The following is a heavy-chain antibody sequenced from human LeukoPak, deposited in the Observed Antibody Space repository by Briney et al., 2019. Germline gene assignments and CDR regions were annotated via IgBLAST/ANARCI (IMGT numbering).Heavy chain of an antibody. J-gene: IGHJ4*02. V-gene: IGHV4-4*07. CDR3: ARDRYYYDSSGYYPLDY. Sequence: SETLSLTCTVSGGSISSYYWSWIRQPAGKGLEWIGRIYTSGSTNYNPSLKSRVTMSVDTSKNQFSLKLSSVTAADTAVYYCARDRYYYDSSGYYPLDYWGQGTLVTVSS. CDR2: IYTSGST. D-gene: IGHD3-22*01. CDR1: GGSISSYY.